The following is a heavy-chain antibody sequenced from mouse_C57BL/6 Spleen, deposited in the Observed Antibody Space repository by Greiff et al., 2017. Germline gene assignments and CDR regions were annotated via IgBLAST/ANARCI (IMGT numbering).Heavy chain of an antibody. Sequence: VQLQQPGAELVLPGASVKLSCTASGYTFTSYWMHWVKQRPGQGLEWIGEIDPSDSYTNYNPKFEGKSTLTVDKSSSTAYMQLSSLTSEDSAVYYCARYPIYDGYYFDYWGQGTTLTVSS. CDR1: GYTFTSYW. J-gene: IGHJ2*01. V-gene: IGHV1-69*01. CDR3: ARYPIYDGYYFDY. CDR2: IDPSDSYT. D-gene: IGHD2-3*01.